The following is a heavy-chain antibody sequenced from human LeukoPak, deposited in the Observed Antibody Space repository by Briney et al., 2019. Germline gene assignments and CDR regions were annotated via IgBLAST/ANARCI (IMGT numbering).Heavy chain of an antibody. CDR2: IKEDRSAK. CDR3: ARGEAWFDS. V-gene: IGHV3-7*04. Sequence: GGSLRLSCAASGFTFSNYWMTWVRQPPGKGLEWVANIKEDRSAKYYVASVKGRFTISRDNAKNSLYLQMNSLTAEDTAVYFCARGEAWFDSWGQGTLVTISS. J-gene: IGHJ5*01. CDR1: GFTFSNYW.